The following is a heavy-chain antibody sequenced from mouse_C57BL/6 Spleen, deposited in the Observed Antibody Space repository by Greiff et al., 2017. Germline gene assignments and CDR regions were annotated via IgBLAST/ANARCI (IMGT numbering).Heavy chain of an antibody. CDR2: FYPGSGSI. V-gene: IGHV1-62-2*01. CDR3: ARHEGAYYYGSSYFDY. D-gene: IGHD1-1*01. Sequence: QVQLKESGAELVKPGASVKLSCKASGYTFTEYTIHWVKQRSGQGLEWIGWFYPGSGSIKYNEKFKDKATLTADKSSSTVYMELSRLTSEDSAVYFCARHEGAYYYGSSYFDYWGQGTTLTVSS. CDR1: GYTFTEYT. J-gene: IGHJ2*01.